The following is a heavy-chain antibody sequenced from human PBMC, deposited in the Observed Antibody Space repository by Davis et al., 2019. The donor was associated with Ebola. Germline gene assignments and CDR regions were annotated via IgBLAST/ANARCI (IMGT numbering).Heavy chain of an antibody. Sequence: GESLKISCAASGFTFSGSAMHWVRQASGKGLEWVGRIRSKANSYATAYAASVKGRFTISRDDSKNTAYLQMNSLKTEDTAVYYCTTGGVIVRSYYFDYWGQGTLVTVSS. V-gene: IGHV3-73*01. J-gene: IGHJ4*02. CDR3: TTGGVIVRSYYFDY. CDR1: GFTFSGSA. D-gene: IGHD3-16*02. CDR2: IRSKANSYAT.